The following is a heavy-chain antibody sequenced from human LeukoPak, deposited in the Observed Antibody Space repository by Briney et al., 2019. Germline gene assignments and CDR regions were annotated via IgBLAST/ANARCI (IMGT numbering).Heavy chain of an antibody. D-gene: IGHD3-10*01. CDR3: SYGSGSYPYYYGMDV. CDR2: ISWNSGSI. V-gene: IGHV3-9*01. Sequence: GGSLRLSCAASGFTFDDYAMHWVRQAPGKGLEWVSGISWNSGSIGYADSVKGRFTISRDNAKNSLYLQMNSLRAEDTAVYYCSYGSGSYPYYYGMDVWGQGTTVTVSS. J-gene: IGHJ6*02. CDR1: GFTFDDYA.